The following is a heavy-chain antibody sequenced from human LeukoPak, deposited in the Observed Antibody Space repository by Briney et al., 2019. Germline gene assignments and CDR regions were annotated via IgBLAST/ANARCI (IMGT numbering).Heavy chain of an antibody. J-gene: IGHJ4*02. CDR3: ARGPYGSGSYYSPFDN. CDR2: ISDSGGNT. V-gene: IGHV3-23*01. D-gene: IGHD3-10*01. Sequence: PGGSLRLSCAASGFTFSSYAMIWVRQALGKGLEWVSTISDSGGNTFYSDSVKGRFAISRDNPKNTLFLQINSLRAEDTALYYCARGPYGSGSYYSPFDNWGQGTLVTVSS. CDR1: GFTFSSYA.